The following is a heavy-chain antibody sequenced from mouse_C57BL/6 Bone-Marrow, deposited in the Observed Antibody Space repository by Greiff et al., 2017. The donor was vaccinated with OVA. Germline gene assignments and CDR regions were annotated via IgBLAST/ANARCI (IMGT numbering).Heavy chain of an antibody. V-gene: IGHV1-18*01. J-gene: IGHJ3*01. CDR1: GYTFTDYN. Sequence: EVQLQQSGPELVKPGASVKIPCKASGYTFTDYNMDWVKQSHGKSLEWIGDINPNNGGTIYNQKFKGKATLTVDKSSSTAYMELRSLTSEDTAVYYCARWGDGYPRGAWFAYWGQGTLVTVSA. CDR2: INPNNGGT. D-gene: IGHD2-3*01. CDR3: ARWGDGYPRGAWFAY.